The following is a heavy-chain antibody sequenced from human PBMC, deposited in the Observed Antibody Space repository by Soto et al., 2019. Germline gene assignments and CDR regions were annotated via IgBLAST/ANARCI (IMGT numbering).Heavy chain of an antibody. J-gene: IGHJ4*02. CDR3: ARDPIFYYASSGYGGSYFDY. V-gene: IGHV4-30-4*01. D-gene: IGHD3-22*01. Sequence: PSETLSLTCAVSGASVTSDDYYWSWIRQPPGKGLEWIGYIYHSGSTYYNPSLKSRVSISTDTSQNQFSLKLTSLTAADTAVYYCARDPIFYYASSGYGGSYFDYWGQGSRVTVSS. CDR1: GASVTSDDYY. CDR2: IYHSGST.